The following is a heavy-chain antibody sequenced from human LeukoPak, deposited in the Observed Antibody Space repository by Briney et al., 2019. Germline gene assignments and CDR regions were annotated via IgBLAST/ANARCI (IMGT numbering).Heavy chain of an antibody. CDR3: AAYTRALDF. CDR2: IIGSGVTT. Sequence: GGSLRLSCAASGFTFSSYAMHWVRQAPGKGLEWVSVIIGSGVTTYYADSVKGRFTSSRDNSKNTLYLQMNSLRAEDTAVYYCAAYTRALDFWGQGTLVTVSS. D-gene: IGHD2-2*02. J-gene: IGHJ4*02. V-gene: IGHV3-23*01. CDR1: GFTFSSYA.